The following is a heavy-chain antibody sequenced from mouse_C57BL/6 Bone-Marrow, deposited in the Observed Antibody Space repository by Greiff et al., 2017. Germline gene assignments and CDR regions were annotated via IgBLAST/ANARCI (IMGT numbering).Heavy chain of an antibody. CDR1: GYTFTDYY. CDR2: IYPGSGNT. V-gene: IGHV1-76*01. J-gene: IGHJ2*01. Sequence: QVQLKESGAELVRPGASVKLSCKASGYTFTDYYINWVKQRPGQGLEWIARIYPGSGNTYYNEKFKGKATLTAEKSSSTAYMQLSSLTSEDSAVYFCARDTSRYFDYWGQGTTLTVSS. CDR3: ARDTSRYFDY.